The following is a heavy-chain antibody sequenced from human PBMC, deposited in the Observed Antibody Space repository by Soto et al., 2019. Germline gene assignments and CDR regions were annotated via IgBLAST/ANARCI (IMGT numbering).Heavy chain of an antibody. Sequence: QVQLQQWGAGLLKPSETLSLTCAVYGGSFSGYYWSWIRQPPGKGLEWIGEINHSGSTNYNPSLKSRVTISXATXKXQFSLTLSSVTAADTAVYYCARGTSRYSGSGGWFDPWGQGTLVTVSS. D-gene: IGHD3-10*01. CDR3: ARGTSRYSGSGGWFDP. CDR2: INHSGST. CDR1: GGSFSGYY. V-gene: IGHV4-34*01. J-gene: IGHJ5*02.